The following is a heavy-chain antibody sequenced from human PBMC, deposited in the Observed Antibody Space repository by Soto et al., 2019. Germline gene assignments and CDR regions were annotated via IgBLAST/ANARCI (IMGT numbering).Heavy chain of an antibody. CDR2: INGYDGKT. V-gene: IGHV1-18*01. CDR1: GFTFTRYG. J-gene: IGHJ6*02. Sequence: GASVKVSCKASGFTFTRYGISWVRQAPGQGLEWMGWINGYDGKTHYAQKFQGRVTMTTDTSTSTAYMEVRSLRSDDTAVYYCASGVGFYGSGSYYNADYYGMDVRGQGTTVTVSS. CDR3: ASGVGFYGSGSYYNADYYGMDV. D-gene: IGHD3-10*01.